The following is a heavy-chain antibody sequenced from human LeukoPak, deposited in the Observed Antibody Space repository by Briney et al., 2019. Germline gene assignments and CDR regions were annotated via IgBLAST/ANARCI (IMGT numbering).Heavy chain of an antibody. Sequence: ASVKVSCKASGYTFTDYYMHWVPQATGQGLEWIGWINPSSGATNYAQKFQGRVTMTSDTSISTAYLELSRMRSDDTAFYYCARGSKPGYTYGGGYWGQGTLVTVSS. V-gene: IGHV1-2*02. CDR1: GYTFTDYY. CDR2: INPSSGAT. D-gene: IGHD2-21*01. J-gene: IGHJ4*02. CDR3: ARGSKPGYTYGGGY.